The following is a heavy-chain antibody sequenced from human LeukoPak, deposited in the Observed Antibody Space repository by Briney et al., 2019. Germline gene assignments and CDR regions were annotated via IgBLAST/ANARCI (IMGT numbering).Heavy chain of an antibody. CDR1: GGSITSYY. CDR2: LYYSGYS. CDR3: AREAYNSYYYYYYMDV. J-gene: IGHJ6*03. D-gene: IGHD6-13*01. V-gene: IGHV4-59*13. Sequence: AETLSLTCTVSGGSITSYYWAWLRQPPGKGLEWIGYLYYSGYSNYNPSLKSRVTISVDTSKNQFSLKLISVTAADTAVYFCAREAYNSYYYYYYMDVWGKGTTVTVSS.